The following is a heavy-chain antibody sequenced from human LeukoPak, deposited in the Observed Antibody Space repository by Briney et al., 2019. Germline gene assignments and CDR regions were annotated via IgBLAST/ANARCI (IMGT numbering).Heavy chain of an antibody. D-gene: IGHD6-13*01. J-gene: IGHJ4*02. Sequence: GESLRLSCAASGFAFSSYAMSWVRQAPGKGLEWVSAISGSGGSTYYADSVKGRFTISRDNSKNTLYLQMNSLRAEDTAVYYCAKYYSSSWHLFDYWGQGTLVTVSS. V-gene: IGHV3-23*01. CDR2: ISGSGGST. CDR1: GFAFSSYA. CDR3: AKYYSSSWHLFDY.